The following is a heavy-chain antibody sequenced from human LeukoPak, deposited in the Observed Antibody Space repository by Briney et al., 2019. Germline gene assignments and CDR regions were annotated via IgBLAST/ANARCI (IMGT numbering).Heavy chain of an antibody. Sequence: SETLSPTCAVYGGSFSGFYWSWIRQPPGKGLEWIGEIKHSGSTNYNPSLKSRVTISVDTSKNQCSLKLSAVTAAETAVYYCASRNYGIAVAGTVAIWGQGAMVTVSS. V-gene: IGHV4-34*01. J-gene: IGHJ3*02. CDR1: GGSFSGFY. D-gene: IGHD6-19*01. CDR2: IKHSGST. CDR3: ASRNYGIAVAGTVAI.